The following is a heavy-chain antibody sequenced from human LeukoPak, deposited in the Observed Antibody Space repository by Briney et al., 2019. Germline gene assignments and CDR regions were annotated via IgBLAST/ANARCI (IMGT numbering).Heavy chain of an antibody. V-gene: IGHV4-59*08. D-gene: IGHD5-18*01. Sequence: PSETLSLTCTVSGGSISSYYWSWIRQPPGKGLEWIGYIYYSGSTNYNPPLKSRVTISVDTSKNQFSLKLSSVTAADTAVYYCARLHRGYSYGRDYYYYYGMDVWGQGTTVTVSS. CDR1: GGSISSYY. CDR3: ARLHRGYSYGRDYYYYYGMDV. CDR2: IYYSGST. J-gene: IGHJ6*02.